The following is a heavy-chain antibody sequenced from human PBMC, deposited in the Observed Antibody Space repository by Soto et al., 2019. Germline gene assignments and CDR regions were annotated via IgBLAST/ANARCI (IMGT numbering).Heavy chain of an antibody. D-gene: IGHD3-22*01. V-gene: IGHV3-9*01. Sequence: EVQLVESGGGLVQPGRSLRLSCAASGFTFDDYAMHWVRQAPGKGLEWVSGISWNSGSIGYADSVKGRFTISRDNAKNSLYLQRNSLRAEDTALYYCAKDMEDYYDSSGSLPDYWGQGTLVTVSS. CDR3: AKDMEDYYDSSGSLPDY. J-gene: IGHJ4*02. CDR2: ISWNSGSI. CDR1: GFTFDDYA.